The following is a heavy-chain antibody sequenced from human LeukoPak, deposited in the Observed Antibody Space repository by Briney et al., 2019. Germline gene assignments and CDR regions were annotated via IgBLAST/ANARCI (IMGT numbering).Heavy chain of an antibody. V-gene: IGHV1-2*02. Sequence: ASVKVSCKASGYTFTGYYMHWVRQAPGQGLEWMGWINPNSGGTNYAQKFQGRVTITADKSTSTAYMELSSLRSEDTAVYYCARNEAGGAFDIWGQGTMVTVSS. J-gene: IGHJ3*02. CDR3: ARNEAGGAFDI. CDR1: GYTFTGYY. CDR2: INPNSGGT. D-gene: IGHD1-1*01.